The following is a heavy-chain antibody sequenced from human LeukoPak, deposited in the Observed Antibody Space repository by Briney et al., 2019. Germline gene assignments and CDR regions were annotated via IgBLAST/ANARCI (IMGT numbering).Heavy chain of an antibody. CDR2: ISSRSSYI. CDR1: GFTFSSYS. D-gene: IGHD3-10*01. Sequence: PGGSLRLSCAASGFTFSSYSMNWVRQAPGKGLGWVSSISSRSSYIYYTDSVKGRFTISRDNAKNSLYLQMNSLRAEDTAVYYCARRDYYGSGSYFDYWGQGTLVTVSS. CDR3: ARRDYYGSGSYFDY. V-gene: IGHV3-21*01. J-gene: IGHJ4*02.